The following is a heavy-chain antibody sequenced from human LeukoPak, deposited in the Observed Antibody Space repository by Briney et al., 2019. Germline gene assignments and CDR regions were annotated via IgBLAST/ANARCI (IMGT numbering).Heavy chain of an antibody. CDR1: GFTFSYYT. CDR2: NSSSGSTI. D-gene: IGHD3-10*02. V-gene: IGHV3-48*03. J-gene: IGHJ6*04. Sequence: GGSLRLSCAGAGFTFSYYTMNWVRQAPGKGLEWVSYNSSSGSTIYYADSVKGRFTISRDNAKNSLYLQMNSLRAEDTAVYYCAELGITMIGGVWGKGTTVTISS. CDR3: AELGITMIGGV.